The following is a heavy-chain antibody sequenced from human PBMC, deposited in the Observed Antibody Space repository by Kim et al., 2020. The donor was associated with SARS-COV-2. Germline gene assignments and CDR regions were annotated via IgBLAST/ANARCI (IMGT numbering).Heavy chain of an antibody. Sequence: SETLSLTCTVSGGSISSRSYYWGWIRQPPGKGLEWIGSIYYSGSTFYNPSLKSRVTISLDTSNNQFSLKLSSVTAADTAVYYCARQSRLGYSGYDYFLVGMGGFDYWGQGTLVTVSS. CDR3: ARQSRLGYSGYDYFLVGMGGFDY. V-gene: IGHV4-39*01. CDR1: GGSISSRSYY. J-gene: IGHJ4*02. CDR2: IYYSGST. D-gene: IGHD5-12*01.